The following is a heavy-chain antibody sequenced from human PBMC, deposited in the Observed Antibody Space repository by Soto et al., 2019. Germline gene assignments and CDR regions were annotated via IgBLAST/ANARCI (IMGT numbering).Heavy chain of an antibody. CDR2: MSYDGGNK. CDR1: GFTFSNYG. J-gene: IGHJ4*02. V-gene: IGHV3-30*18. Sequence: PVGSLSLSCAASGFTFSNYGMHWVRQAPGKGLEWVAVMSYDGGNKYYADSVKGRFTISRDNSNNTLYLQMNSLRAEDTAVYYCAKDLRGNYPYYFEYWGQGTLVTVSS. D-gene: IGHD1-26*01. CDR3: AKDLRGNYPYYFEY.